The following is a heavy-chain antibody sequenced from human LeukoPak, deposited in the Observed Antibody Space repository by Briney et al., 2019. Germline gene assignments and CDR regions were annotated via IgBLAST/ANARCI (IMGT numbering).Heavy chain of an antibody. V-gene: IGHV1-2*02. CDR3: ARDARGSDWYFDL. J-gene: IGHJ2*01. CDR1: GYTFIGYY. Sequence: ASVKVSCKASGYTFIGYYMHWLRQAPGQGLEWMGWINPDSGGTSYAQNFQGSVTMTRDTSISTAYMELSRLRSDDTAVYYCARDARGSDWYFDLWGRGTLVTVSS. CDR2: INPDSGGT. D-gene: IGHD3-10*01.